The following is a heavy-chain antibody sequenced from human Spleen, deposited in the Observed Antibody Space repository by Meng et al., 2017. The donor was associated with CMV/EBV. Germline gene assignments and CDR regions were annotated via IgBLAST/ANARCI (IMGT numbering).Heavy chain of an antibody. CDR2: INSNSGGT. V-gene: IGHV1-2*02. Sequence: ASVKVSCKASGYTFTGYYMHWVRQAPGQGLEWMGWINSNSGGTKYAQKFQGRVTMTRDTSISTAYMELTRLKFDDTAIYYCARLESSSKSAEDYYFYYGMDVWGQGTTVTVSS. CDR1: GYTFTGYY. J-gene: IGHJ6*02. CDR3: ARLESSSKSAEDYYFYYGMDV. D-gene: IGHD6-13*01.